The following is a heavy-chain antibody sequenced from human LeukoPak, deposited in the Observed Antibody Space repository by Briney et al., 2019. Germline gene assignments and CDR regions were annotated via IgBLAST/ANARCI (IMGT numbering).Heavy chain of an antibody. CDR1: GFTFSSYA. D-gene: IGHD3-3*01. Sequence: GGSLRLSCAASGFTFSSYALTWVRQAPGKGLEWVSAISGGAGSTYYADSVKGRFTISRDNSKNTLYLQMNSLRAEDTAVYYCAKDKYNFWSGSNYYYMDVWGKGTTVTVSS. J-gene: IGHJ6*03. CDR2: ISGGAGST. V-gene: IGHV3-23*01. CDR3: AKDKYNFWSGSNYYYMDV.